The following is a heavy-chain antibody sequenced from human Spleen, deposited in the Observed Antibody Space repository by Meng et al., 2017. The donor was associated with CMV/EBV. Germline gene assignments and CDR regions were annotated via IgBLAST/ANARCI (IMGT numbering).Heavy chain of an antibody. CDR1: GFTFSSYA. CDR3: ARVKFYGSGSPIES. V-gene: IGHV3-23*01. J-gene: IGHJ4*02. CDR2: ISGSGGST. Sequence: GGSLRLSCAASGFTFSSYAMSWVRQAPGKGLEWVSAISGSGGSTYYADSVKGRFTISRDNSKNTLYLQMNSLRAEDTAVYYCARVKFYGSGSPIESWGQGTLVTVSS. D-gene: IGHD3-10*01.